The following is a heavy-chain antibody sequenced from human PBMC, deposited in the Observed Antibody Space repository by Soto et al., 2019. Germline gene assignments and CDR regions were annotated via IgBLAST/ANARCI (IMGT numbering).Heavy chain of an antibody. J-gene: IGHJ4*02. CDR2: ISCDGGST. V-gene: IGHV3-43*01. CDR1: GFTFDDFT. D-gene: IGHD6-13*01. CDR3: ALRGIASADLDY. Sequence: VYLSPSCAASGFTFDDFTMLWVRQAPVKGLEWFSFISCDGGSTHYEAYVKGRFTISRDNSKNYLYQQMNSLRTEGTALYYCALRGIASADLDYWGQGTLVTVSS.